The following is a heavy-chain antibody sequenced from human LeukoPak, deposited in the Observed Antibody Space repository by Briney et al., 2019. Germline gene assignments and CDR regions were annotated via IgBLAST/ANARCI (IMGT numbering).Heavy chain of an antibody. V-gene: IGHV4-34*01. CDR3: ARGSPRQYCSSTSCDRGWFDP. J-gene: IGHJ5*02. D-gene: IGHD2-2*01. CDR2: INHSGST. Sequence: SETLSLTCAVYGGSFSGYYWSWIRQPPGKGLEWIGEINHSGSTNYNPSLKSRVTISVDTSKNQFSLKLSSVTAADTAVYYCARGSPRQYCSSTSCDRGWFDPWGQGTMVTVSS. CDR1: GGSFSGYY.